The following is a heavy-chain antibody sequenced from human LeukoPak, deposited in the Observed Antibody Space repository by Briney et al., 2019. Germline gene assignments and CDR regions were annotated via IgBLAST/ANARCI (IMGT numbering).Heavy chain of an antibody. CDR1: GGSISSGSYY. V-gene: IGHV4-61*02. D-gene: IGHD3-3*01. CDR2: IYTSGST. J-gene: IGHJ6*02. CDR3: AGSLSRYDFWSGYRTGMDV. Sequence: SQTLSLTCTVSGGSISSGSYYWSWIRQPAGKGLEWIGRIYTSGSTNYNPSLKSRVTISVDTSKNQFSLKLSSVTAADTAVYYCAGSLSRYDFWSGYRTGMDVWGQGTSVTVSS.